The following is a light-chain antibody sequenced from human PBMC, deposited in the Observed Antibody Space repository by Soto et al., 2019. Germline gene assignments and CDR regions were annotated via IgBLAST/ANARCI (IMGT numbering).Light chain of an antibody. CDR3: SSYTSNNTLV. CDR1: SSDVGGFNY. Sequence: QSVLTQPASVSGSPGQSIAISCTGTSSDVGGFNYVSWYQQHPGKAPKLMIYDVSNRPSGVSNRFSGSKSGNTASLTISGLQADDEADYYCSSYTSNNTLVFGGGTKLTVL. V-gene: IGLV2-14*03. CDR2: DVS. J-gene: IGLJ2*01.